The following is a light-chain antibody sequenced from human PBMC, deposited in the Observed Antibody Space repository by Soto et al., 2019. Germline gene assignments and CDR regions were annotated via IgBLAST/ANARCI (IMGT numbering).Light chain of an antibody. CDR1: GSNIGRNS. CDR2: SNN. Sequence: QSVLTQPPSASGTPGQRVTISCYGSGSNIGRNSVNWYRQLPGTAPKLLIYSNNKRPSVLPDRFSGSSSGTSASLAISGLQSEDEADYYCETWDDSLSGYVFGTGTKLTVL. CDR3: ETWDDSLSGYV. J-gene: IGLJ1*01. V-gene: IGLV1-44*01.